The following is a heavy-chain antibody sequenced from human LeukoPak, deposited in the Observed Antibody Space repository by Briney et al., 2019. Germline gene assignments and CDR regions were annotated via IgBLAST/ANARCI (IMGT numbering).Heavy chain of an antibody. Sequence: GASVKVSCKASGYTFTSYAISWVRQAPGQGLEWMGGIIPIFGTANYAQKFQGRVTITADESTSTAYMELSSLRSEDTAVYYCAREVVATTHYYGMDVWGQGTTVTVSS. V-gene: IGHV1-69*13. CDR2: IIPIFGTA. CDR3: AREVVATTHYYGMDV. CDR1: GYTFTSYA. D-gene: IGHD5-12*01. J-gene: IGHJ6*02.